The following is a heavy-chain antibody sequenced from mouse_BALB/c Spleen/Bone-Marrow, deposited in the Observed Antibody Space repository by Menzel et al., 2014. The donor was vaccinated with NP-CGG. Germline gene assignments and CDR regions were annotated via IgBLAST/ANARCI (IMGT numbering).Heavy chain of an antibody. Sequence: VQLQQSGAELVRPGTSVKVSCKASGYAFTNYLIEWVKQRPGQGLEWIGVINPGSGGTNYSEKFKGKATLTADKSSSTAYMQLSSLTSDDSAVYFCARELGVFAYWGQGTLVTVSA. CDR3: ARELGVFAY. CDR1: GYAFTNYL. J-gene: IGHJ3*01. V-gene: IGHV1-54*01. CDR2: INPGSGGT. D-gene: IGHD4-1*01.